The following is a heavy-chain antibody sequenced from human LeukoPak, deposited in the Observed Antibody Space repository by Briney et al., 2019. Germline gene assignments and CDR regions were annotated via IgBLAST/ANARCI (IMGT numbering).Heavy chain of an antibody. CDR2: IYYSGST. CDR3: ARVYYYGSGSYGYFDY. CDR1: GGSISSGGYY. J-gene: IGHJ4*02. V-gene: IGHV4-31*03. Sequence: SETLSLTCTVSGGSISSGGYYWSWIRQHPGKGLEWIGYIYYSGSTYYNPSLKSRVTISVDTSKTQFSLKLSSVTAADTAVYYCARVYYYGSGSYGYFDYWGQGTLVTVSS. D-gene: IGHD3-10*01.